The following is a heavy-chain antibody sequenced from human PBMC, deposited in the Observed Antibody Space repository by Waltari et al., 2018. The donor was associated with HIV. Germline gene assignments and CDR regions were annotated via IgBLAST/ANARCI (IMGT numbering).Heavy chain of an antibody. V-gene: IGHV4-39*01. D-gene: IGHD1-26*01. J-gene: IGHJ4*02. Sequence: QLQLQESGPGLVKPSETLSLTCTVSGGSISSSSSYWGWIRQPPGKGLEWIGSIYYSGSTNYNPSLKSRVTISGDTSKNQFSLKLSSVTAADTAVYYCARHHRGGGAKGYFDYWGQGTLVTVSS. CDR2: IYYSGST. CDR1: GGSISSSSSY. CDR3: ARHHRGGGAKGYFDY.